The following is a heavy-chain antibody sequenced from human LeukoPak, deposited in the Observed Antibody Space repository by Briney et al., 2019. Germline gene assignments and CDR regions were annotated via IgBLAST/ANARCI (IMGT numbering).Heavy chain of an antibody. J-gene: IGHJ3*02. CDR3: ASDRRANYDHAFDI. CDR2: INPNSGGT. Sequence: GASVKVSCKASGYTFTAYYLHWVRQAPGQGLEWVGRINPNSGGTDYAQKLQGRVTVTRGTSISTAHMELSRLRSDDTAVYYCASDRRANYDHAFDIWGQGTMVTASS. V-gene: IGHV1-2*02. CDR1: GYTFTAYY. D-gene: IGHD3-3*01.